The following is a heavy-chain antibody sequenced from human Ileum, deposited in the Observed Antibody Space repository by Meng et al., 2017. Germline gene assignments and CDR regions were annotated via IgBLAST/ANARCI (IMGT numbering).Heavy chain of an antibody. CDR3: ARTYSASSGGGFDY. V-gene: IGHV5-51*01. CDR2: IYPGDSDT. D-gene: IGHD3-16*01. CDR1: GYRFTNYW. Sequence: KVSCKGSGYRFTNYWIGWVRQMPGKGLEWMGIIYPGDSDTRYSPSLQGQVTISADESSATAYLQWSSLKASDTAIYYCARTYSASSGGGFDYWGQGTLVTVSS. J-gene: IGHJ4*02.